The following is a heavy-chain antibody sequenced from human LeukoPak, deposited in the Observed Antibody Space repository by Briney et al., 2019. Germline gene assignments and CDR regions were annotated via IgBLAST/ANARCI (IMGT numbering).Heavy chain of an antibody. D-gene: IGHD5-12*01. J-gene: IGHJ4*02. CDR3: ARMASGVATERLDY. V-gene: IGHV4-59*01. Sequence: SETLSLTCTVSGGSISSYLWSWIRQPPGKGLEWIGYIYYSGSTNYNPSLKSRVTILVDTSKNQFSLKVSSVTAADTAMYYCARMASGVATERLDYWGQGTLVTVSS. CDR2: IYYSGST. CDR1: GGSISSYL.